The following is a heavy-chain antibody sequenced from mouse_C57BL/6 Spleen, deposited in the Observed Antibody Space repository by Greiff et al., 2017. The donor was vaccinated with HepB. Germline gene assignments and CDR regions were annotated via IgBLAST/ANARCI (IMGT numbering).Heavy chain of an antibody. CDR3: ARYYYGSSPNSMDY. CDR1: GFTFSDYG. D-gene: IGHD1-1*01. V-gene: IGHV5-17*01. Sequence: EVQVVESGGGLVKPGGSLKLSCAASGFTFSDYGMHWVRQAPEKGLEWVAYISSGSSTIYYADTVKGRFTISRDNAKNTLFMQMTSLRSEDTAMYYCARYYYGSSPNSMDYWGQGTSVTVSS. J-gene: IGHJ4*01. CDR2: ISSGSSTI.